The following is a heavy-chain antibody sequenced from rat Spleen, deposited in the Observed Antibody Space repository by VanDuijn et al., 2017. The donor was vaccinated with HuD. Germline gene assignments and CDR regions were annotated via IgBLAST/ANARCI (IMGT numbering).Heavy chain of an antibody. J-gene: IGHJ3*01. V-gene: IGHV5-31*01. Sequence: EVQLVESGGGLVQPGRSLKLSCVASGFTFNNYWMTWIRQAPGKGLEWVATISYDGSSANYGDSVKGRFTISRDNAKSTLYLQMDSLRSEDTATYYCTTMSNWFVYWGQGTLVTVSS. CDR2: ISYDGSSA. CDR3: TTMSNWFVY. CDR1: GFTFNNYW.